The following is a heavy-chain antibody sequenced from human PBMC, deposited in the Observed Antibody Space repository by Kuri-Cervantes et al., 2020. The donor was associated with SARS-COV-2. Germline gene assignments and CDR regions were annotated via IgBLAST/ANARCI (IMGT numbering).Heavy chain of an antibody. V-gene: IGHV4-38-2*02. CDR2: IYHSGST. D-gene: IGHD3-3*01. CDR3: ARDLVTIFGVGEQDIDI. J-gene: IGHJ3*02. Sequence: ESLKISCAVYGGSFSGYYWGWIRQPPGKGLEWIGSIYHSGSTYYNPSLKSRVTISVDTSKNQFSLKLSSVTAADTAVYYCARDLVTIFGVGEQDIDIWGQGTMVTVSS. CDR1: GGSFSGYY.